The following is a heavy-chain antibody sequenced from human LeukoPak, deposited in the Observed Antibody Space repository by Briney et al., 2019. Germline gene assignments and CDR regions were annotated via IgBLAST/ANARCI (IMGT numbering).Heavy chain of an antibody. CDR1: GGSFSGYY. V-gene: IGHV4-34*01. Sequence: SETLSLTCAVYGGSFSGYYWSWIRQPPGKGLEWIGEINHSGSTNYNPSLKSRVTISVDTSKNQFSLKLSSVTAADTAVYYCVTNYGSGIPYWGQGTLVTVSS. J-gene: IGHJ4*02. CDR3: VTNYGSGIPY. D-gene: IGHD3-10*01. CDR2: INHSGST.